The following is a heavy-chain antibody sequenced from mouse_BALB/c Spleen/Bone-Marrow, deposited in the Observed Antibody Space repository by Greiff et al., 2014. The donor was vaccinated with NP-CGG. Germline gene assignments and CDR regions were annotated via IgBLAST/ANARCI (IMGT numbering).Heavy chain of an antibody. V-gene: IGHV5-4*02. CDR3: ARDRGVQGYAMDY. CDR2: ISDGGSHT. Sequence: CGGGLVKPGGSLKLSCAASGFTFSDYYMYWVRQTPEKRLEWVATISDGGSHTYYPDSVKGRFTISRDIAKNNLYLQMSSLKSEDTAMYYCARDRGVQGYAMDYWGQGTSVTVSS. CDR1: GFTFSDYY. D-gene: IGHD2-14*01. J-gene: IGHJ4*01.